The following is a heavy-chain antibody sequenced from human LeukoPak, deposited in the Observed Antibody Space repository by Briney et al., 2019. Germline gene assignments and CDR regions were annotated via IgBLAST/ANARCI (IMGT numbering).Heavy chain of an antibody. CDR1: GFTLSTYG. V-gene: IGHV3-33*01. CDR2: IWYDGSKK. CDR3: AREMWDSYGYVDY. Sequence: PGGSLRLSCAASGFTLSTYGMHWVRQAPGKGLEWVAVIWYDGSKKYYADSVKGRLTVSRDNSKNTLYLQMNSLRAEDTAVYYCAREMWDSYGYVDYWGQGTLVTVSS. D-gene: IGHD5-18*01. J-gene: IGHJ4*02.